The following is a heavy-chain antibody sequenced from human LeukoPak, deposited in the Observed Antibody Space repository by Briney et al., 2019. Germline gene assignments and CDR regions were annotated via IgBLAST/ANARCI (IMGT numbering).Heavy chain of an antibody. D-gene: IGHD3-22*01. CDR2: ISAYNGNT. Sequence: ASVKVSCKASGYTFTSYGISWVRQASGQGLEWMGWISAYNGNTNYAQKLQGRVTMTTDTSTSTAYMELRSLRSDDTAVYYCARGVPDYYDSSGYDDAFDIWGQGTMVTVSS. CDR1: GYTFTSYG. CDR3: ARGVPDYYDSSGYDDAFDI. J-gene: IGHJ3*02. V-gene: IGHV1-18*01.